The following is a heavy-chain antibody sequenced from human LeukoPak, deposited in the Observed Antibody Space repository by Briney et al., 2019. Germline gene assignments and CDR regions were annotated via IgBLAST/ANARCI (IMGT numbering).Heavy chain of an antibody. V-gene: IGHV5-51*01. CDR1: GYSFTTYW. J-gene: IGHJ6*02. D-gene: IGHD2-8*01. CDR2: IYPDDSDT. CDR3: ARRQASCSNGVCYTLYDMDV. Sequence: GESLKISCKGSGYSFTTYWVAWVRQMPGKGLEWMGIIYPDDSDTRYSPSFQGQVIISADKSINTAYLQWSSLKASDTAMYYCARRQASCSNGVCYTLYDMDVWGQGTTVTVSS.